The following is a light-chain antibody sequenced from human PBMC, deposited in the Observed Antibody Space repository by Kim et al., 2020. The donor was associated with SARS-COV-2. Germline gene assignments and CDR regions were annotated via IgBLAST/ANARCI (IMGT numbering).Light chain of an antibody. V-gene: IGKV1-9*01. Sequence: GGDRGTLPCPGRQGISRYFGLYQQKPGKGPKLLVYAAFTLERWVPSRFSGSGSGTDFTLTLRSLEPEDFATYYCQQLNSYPLTFGGGTKVDIK. CDR1: QGISRY. J-gene: IGKJ4*01. CDR3: QQLNSYPLT. CDR2: AAF.